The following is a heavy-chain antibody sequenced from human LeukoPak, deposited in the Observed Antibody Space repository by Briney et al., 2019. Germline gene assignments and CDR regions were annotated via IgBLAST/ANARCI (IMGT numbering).Heavy chain of an antibody. V-gene: IGHV7-4-1*02. D-gene: IGHD3-16*01. Sequence: ASVKVSCKASGYTFTSYAMNWVRQAPGQGLEWMGWINTNTGNPTYAQGFTGRFVFSLDTSVSTAYLQISSLKAEDTAVYYCAREGIYYDYGSLRLGWFDPWGQGTLVTVSS. CDR2: INTNTGNP. CDR3: AREGIYYDYGSLRLGWFDP. J-gene: IGHJ5*02. CDR1: GYTFTSYA.